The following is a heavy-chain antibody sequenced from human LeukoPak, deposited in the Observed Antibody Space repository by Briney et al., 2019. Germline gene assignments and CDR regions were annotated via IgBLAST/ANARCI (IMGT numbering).Heavy chain of an antibody. Sequence: SETLSLTCAVSGGSISSSNWWSWVRPPPGKGLEWIGEIYRSGSTNYNPSLKSRVTISVDKSKNQFSLKLSSVTAADTAVYYCASSPIIYSTTPDAFDIWGQGTMVTVSS. CDR1: GGSISSSNW. V-gene: IGHV4-4*02. CDR3: ASSPIIYSTTPDAFDI. J-gene: IGHJ3*02. D-gene: IGHD2/OR15-2a*01. CDR2: IYRSGST.